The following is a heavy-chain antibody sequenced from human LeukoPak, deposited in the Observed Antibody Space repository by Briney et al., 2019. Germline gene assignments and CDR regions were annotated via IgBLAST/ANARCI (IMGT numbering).Heavy chain of an antibody. Sequence: GGSLRRSGAAAGFNCTNAWMSWVRQAPGKGLEWVGRIKGKPDGATIAYAAPVKGRFTISRDDSRRSLYLQMNSLKTEDTAVYYCPTPTDLAYWGQGALVTVSS. J-gene: IGHJ4*02. V-gene: IGHV3-15*01. CDR2: IKGKPDGATI. CDR3: PTPTDLAY. CDR1: GFNCTNAW.